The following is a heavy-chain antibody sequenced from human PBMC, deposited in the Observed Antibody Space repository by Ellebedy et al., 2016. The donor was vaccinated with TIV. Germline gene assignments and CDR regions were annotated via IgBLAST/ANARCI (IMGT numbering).Heavy chain of an antibody. V-gene: IGHV5-51*01. D-gene: IGHD6-19*01. CDR2: IYPGDSDT. Sequence: GESLKISCKGSGYSFTSYWIGWVRQMPGKGLEWMGIIYPGDSDTRYSPSFQGQVTISADKSISTAYLQWSSLKASDTAMYYCARPPSRYSSGWYGVDYWGQGTLVTVSS. J-gene: IGHJ4*02. CDR1: GYSFTSYW. CDR3: ARPPSRYSSGWYGVDY.